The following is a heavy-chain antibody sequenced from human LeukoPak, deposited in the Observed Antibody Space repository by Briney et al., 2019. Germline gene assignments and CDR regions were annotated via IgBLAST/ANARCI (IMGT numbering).Heavy chain of an antibody. CDR1: GFSLSTSGVG. CDR2: IYWNDDK. Sequence: SGPTLVKPTQTLTLTCTFSGFSLSTSGVGVGWIRQPPGKALEWLALIYWNDDKRYSPSLKSRLTITQDTSKNQVVLTMTNMDPVDTATYYCARESGYSSSWYGDWFDPWGQGTLVTVSS. CDR3: ARESGYSSSWYGDWFDP. D-gene: IGHD6-13*01. V-gene: IGHV2-5*01. J-gene: IGHJ5*02.